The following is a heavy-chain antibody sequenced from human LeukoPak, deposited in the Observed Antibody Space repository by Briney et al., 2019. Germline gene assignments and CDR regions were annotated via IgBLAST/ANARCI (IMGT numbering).Heavy chain of an antibody. V-gene: IGHV3-23*01. CDR3: AKDGEFVVVPAAIPAGY. Sequence: PGESLILSCAAYGFPFSSYAMRRVPQAPGKVLERDSAISGSGSSTYYADSVKGRFTISIDNSKNTQYLQRNSLRAEDTAVYYCAKDGEFVVVPAAIPAGYWGQGTLVTVSS. J-gene: IGHJ4*02. D-gene: IGHD2-2*02. CDR1: GFPFSSYA. CDR2: ISGSGSST.